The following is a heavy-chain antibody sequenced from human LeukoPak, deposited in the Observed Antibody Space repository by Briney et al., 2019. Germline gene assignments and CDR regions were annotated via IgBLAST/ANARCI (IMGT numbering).Heavy chain of an antibody. J-gene: IGHJ4*02. Sequence: PGGSLRLSCAASGFTFDDYAMHWFRQAPGKGLDWVSVISWNSGSIGYADSVKGRFTISRDNAKNSLYLQMNSLRAEDMALYYCAKDRGNYYDSSGYYGFDYWGQGTLVTVSS. V-gene: IGHV3-9*03. D-gene: IGHD3-22*01. CDR2: ISWNSGSI. CDR3: AKDRGNYYDSSGYYGFDY. CDR1: GFTFDDYA.